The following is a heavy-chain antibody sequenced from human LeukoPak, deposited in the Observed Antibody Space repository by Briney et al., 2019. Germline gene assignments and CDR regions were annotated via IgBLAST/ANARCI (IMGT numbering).Heavy chain of an antibody. CDR3: GTRWHSSSSYDY. V-gene: IGHV3-23*01. CDR1: GFTFICYA. J-gene: IGHJ4*02. CDR2: ISGSGGST. D-gene: IGHD6-6*01. Sequence: GGSLRLSCAASGFTFICYAMSWVRQAPGKGLEWVSAISGSGGSTYYADSVKGRFTVSRDNSRSTLYLQMNSLGAHDTAECHCGTRWHSSSSYDYWDQGTLVTVCS.